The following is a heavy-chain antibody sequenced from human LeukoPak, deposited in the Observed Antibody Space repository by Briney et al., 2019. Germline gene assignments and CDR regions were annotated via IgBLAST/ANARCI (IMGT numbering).Heavy chain of an antibody. CDR2: IYYSGTT. V-gene: IGHV4-39*01. D-gene: IGHD3-10*01. CDR1: GGSISSSNYY. CDR3: ARQISDYYYYYMDV. J-gene: IGHJ6*03. Sequence: SETLSLTCIVSGGSISSSNYYWGWIRQPPGKGLEWIGTIYYSGTTYYNPSLESRVTIFEDTSRNQFSLMLTSVTAADTAVYYCARQISDYYYYYMDVWGKGTTATVSS.